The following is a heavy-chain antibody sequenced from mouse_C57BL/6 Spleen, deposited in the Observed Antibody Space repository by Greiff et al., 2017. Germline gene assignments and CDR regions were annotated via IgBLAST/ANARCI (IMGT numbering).Heavy chain of an antibody. Sequence: VQLQQSGPELARPGASVKMSCKASGYTFTSYSMSWVKQRTGQGLEWIGEIYPGNGDTYYNQKFKGKATLTADKSSSTAYMELRSLTSEDSAVFVCARGDDWDGGFGGRGTGVTVTV. CDR2: IYPGNGDT. V-gene: IGHV1-81*01. CDR3: ARGDDWDGGFGG. J-gene: IGHJ1*03. D-gene: IGHD4-1*01. CDR1: GYTFTSYS.